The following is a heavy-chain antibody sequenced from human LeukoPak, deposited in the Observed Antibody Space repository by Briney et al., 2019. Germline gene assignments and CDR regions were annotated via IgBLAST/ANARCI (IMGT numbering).Heavy chain of an antibody. Sequence: PSETLSLTCTVSGGSISSYYWSWIRQPAGKGLEWIGRIYTSGSTNYNPSLKSRVTMSVDTSKNQFSLKLSSVTAADTAVYYCARGHVFWPKESYYYYYYMDVWGKGTTVTVSS. V-gene: IGHV4-4*07. CDR2: IYTSGST. D-gene: IGHD3-9*01. CDR1: GGSISSYY. CDR3: ARGHVFWPKESYYYYYYMDV. J-gene: IGHJ6*03.